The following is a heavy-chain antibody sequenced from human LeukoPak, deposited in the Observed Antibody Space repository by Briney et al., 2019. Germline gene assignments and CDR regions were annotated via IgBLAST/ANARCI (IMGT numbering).Heavy chain of an antibody. V-gene: IGHV3-23*01. Sequence: VQPGGTLRLSCAVSGFTFSSYAMSWVRQAPGKGLEWVSTISGSGGSTYYADSVKGRFTISRDNSKNTLYLQMNSLRAEDTAVYYCARVPAALNDAFDIWGQGTMVTVSS. D-gene: IGHD2-2*01. CDR3: ARVPAALNDAFDI. J-gene: IGHJ3*02. CDR1: GFTFSSYA. CDR2: ISGSGGST.